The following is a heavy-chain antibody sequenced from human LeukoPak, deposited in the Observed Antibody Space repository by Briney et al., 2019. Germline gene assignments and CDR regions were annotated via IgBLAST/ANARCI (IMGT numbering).Heavy chain of an antibody. J-gene: IGHJ4*02. CDR3: ARFSVAGTNFDY. Sequence: GPVKVSCKASGYTFTSYGISWVRQAPGQGLEWMGWISAYNGNTNYAQRLQGRVTMTTDTSTSTAYMELRSLRSDDTAVYYCARFSVAGTNFDYWGQGTLVTVSS. CDR1: GYTFTSYG. D-gene: IGHD6-19*01. CDR2: ISAYNGNT. V-gene: IGHV1-18*01.